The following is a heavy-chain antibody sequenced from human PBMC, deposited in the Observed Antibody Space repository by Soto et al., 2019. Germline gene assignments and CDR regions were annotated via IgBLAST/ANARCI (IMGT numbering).Heavy chain of an antibody. CDR3: ARDTSSSSWYAGYFDY. D-gene: IGHD6-13*01. V-gene: IGHV3-66*01. CDR2: IYSGGST. Sequence: EVQLVESGGGLVQPGGSLRLSCAASGFTVSSNYMSWVRQAPGKGLEWVSVIYSGGSTYYADSVKGRFTISRDNSKNTLYLKMTSLRAEDTAVYYCARDTSSSSWYAGYFDYWGQGTLVTVSS. J-gene: IGHJ4*02. CDR1: GFTVSSNY.